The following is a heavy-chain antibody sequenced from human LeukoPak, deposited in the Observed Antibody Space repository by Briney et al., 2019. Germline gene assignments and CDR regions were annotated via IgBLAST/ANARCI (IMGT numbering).Heavy chain of an antibody. CDR1: GGSISSSSYY. CDR2: IYYSGST. D-gene: IGHD2-2*01. CDR3: ARALRYCSSTSCYGAGMDV. V-gene: IGHV4-39*01. J-gene: IGHJ6*02. Sequence: PSETLSLTCTVSGGSISSSSYYWGWIRQPPGKGLEWIGTIYYSGSTYYNPSLKSRVTISVDTSKNQFSLKLSSVTAADTAVYYCARALRYCSSTSCYGAGMDVWGQGTTVTVSS.